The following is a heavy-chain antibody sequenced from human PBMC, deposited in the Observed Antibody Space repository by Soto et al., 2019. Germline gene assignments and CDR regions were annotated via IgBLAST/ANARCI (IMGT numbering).Heavy chain of an antibody. CDR1: GGSFSGYY. J-gene: IGHJ4*02. CDR2: INHSGST. Sequence: SETLSLTCAVYGGSFSGYYWSLIRQPPGKGLEWIGEINHSGSTNYNPSLKSRVTISVDTSKNQFSLKLSSVTAADTAVYYCARGSPGKFDYWGQGTLVTVSS. CDR3: ARGSPGKFDY. V-gene: IGHV4-34*01.